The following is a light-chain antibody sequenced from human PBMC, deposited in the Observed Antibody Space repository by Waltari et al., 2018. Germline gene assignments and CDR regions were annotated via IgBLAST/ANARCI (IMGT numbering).Light chain of an antibody. CDR1: QSVLHSSNNKNY. CDR2: WGS. CDR3: QQYYSSPHT. V-gene: IGKV4-1*01. Sequence: DIVMTPSPYSLAVSLGESATITCKSRQSVLHSSNNKNYLAWYRQKPGQPPKLLIYWGSTRESGVPDRISGSGSGTDFTLTISSLQAEDVAVYYCQQYYSSPHTFGLGTRLEIK. J-gene: IGKJ5*01.